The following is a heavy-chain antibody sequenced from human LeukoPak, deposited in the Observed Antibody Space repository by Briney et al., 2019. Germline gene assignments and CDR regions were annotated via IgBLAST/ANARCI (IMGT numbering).Heavy chain of an antibody. J-gene: IGHJ4*02. D-gene: IGHD5-24*01. V-gene: IGHV4-59*08. Sequence: SETLSLTCTVSGGSISSYYWSWIRQPPGKGLEWIGYIYYSGSTNYNPSLMSRVTISVDTSKNQFSLKLSSVTAADTAVYYCARWLQDYYFDYWGQGTLVTVSS. CDR2: IYYSGST. CDR1: GGSISSYY. CDR3: ARWLQDYYFDY.